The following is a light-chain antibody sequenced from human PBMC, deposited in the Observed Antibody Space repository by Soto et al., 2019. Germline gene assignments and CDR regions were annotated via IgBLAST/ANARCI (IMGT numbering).Light chain of an antibody. Sequence: EILLTQSPGTLSLSPGETASLSCRASQSIISNFLAWYQQRRGQPPRLLIYDSSRRASVIPARFTGSGSGTVSTLIISRVEEQDAAVYYCQQTIQSPSTFGHGTRLEI. CDR3: QQTIQSPST. J-gene: IGKJ2*02. CDR1: QSIISNF. V-gene: IGKV3-20*01. CDR2: DSS.